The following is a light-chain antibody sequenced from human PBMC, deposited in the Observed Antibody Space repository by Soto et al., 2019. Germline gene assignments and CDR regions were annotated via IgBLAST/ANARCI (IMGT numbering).Light chain of an antibody. CDR1: QSVSSN. J-gene: IGKJ1*01. CDR2: GAS. CDR3: HQYNNWPPWT. V-gene: IGKV3-15*01. Sequence: EIAMTQSPATLSVSPGERATLSCRASQSVSSNLAWYQQKPGQAPRLLIYGASARATGVPARFSGSGSGTEFTLTISSLQTEDFAAYYCHQYNNWPPWTFGQGTKADIK.